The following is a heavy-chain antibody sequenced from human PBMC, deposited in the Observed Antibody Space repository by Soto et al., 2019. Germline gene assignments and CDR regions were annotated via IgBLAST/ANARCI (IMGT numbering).Heavy chain of an antibody. CDR2: IYHSGST. J-gene: IGHJ6*02. V-gene: IGHV4-4*02. D-gene: IGHD6-13*01. Sequence: QVQLQESGPGLVKPSGTLSLTCAVSGGSISSSNWWSWVRQPPGKGLEWIGEIYHSGSTNYNPSLKSRVTISVDKSKNQFSLKLSSVTAADTAVYYCARDRVIAAAGVDYYYYGMDVWGQGTTVTVSS. CDR3: ARDRVIAAAGVDYYYYGMDV. CDR1: GGSISSSNW.